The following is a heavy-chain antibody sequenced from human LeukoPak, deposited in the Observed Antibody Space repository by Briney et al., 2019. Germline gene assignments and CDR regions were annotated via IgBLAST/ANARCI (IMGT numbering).Heavy chain of an antibody. CDR2: IKQDGSEK. CDR3: ARSNYYDSSGYPHTFDY. D-gene: IGHD3-22*01. CDR1: GFTFSSYW. V-gene: IGHV3-7*01. Sequence: PGGSLRLSCAASGFTFSSYWMSWVRQAPGKGLEWVANIKQDGSEKYYVDSVKGRFTISRDNAKNSLYLQMNSLRAEDTAVYYCARSNYYDSSGYPHTFDYWGQGTLVTVS. J-gene: IGHJ4*01.